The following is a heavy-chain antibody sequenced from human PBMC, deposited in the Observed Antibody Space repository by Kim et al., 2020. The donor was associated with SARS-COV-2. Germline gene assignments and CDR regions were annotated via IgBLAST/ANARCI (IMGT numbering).Heavy chain of an antibody. J-gene: IGHJ4*02. V-gene: IGHV3-23*01. CDR3: AKGMLFPAESRPPPFDY. Sequence: GGSLRLSCAASGFTFSSYAMNWVRQAPGKGLEWVSVISGSDGNTYYADSVKGRFTISRDNSKNTLYLQMNNLRAEDTAVYYCAKGMLFPAESRPPPFDYWGQGTLVTVSS. CDR1: GFTFSSYA. CDR2: ISGSDGNT. D-gene: IGHD3-10*02.